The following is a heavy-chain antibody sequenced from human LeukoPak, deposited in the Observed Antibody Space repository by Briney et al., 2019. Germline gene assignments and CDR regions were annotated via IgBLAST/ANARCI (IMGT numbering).Heavy chain of an antibody. V-gene: IGHV3-23*01. CDR3: AKNYASGRGVPYAMDV. CDR1: GFNFADHT. D-gene: IGHD3-10*01. Sequence: GGSLRLSCAASGFNFADHTMRWVRQAPGKGLEWVSAISGISGSTTIYADSVKGRFAVSRDNSRNTLFLQMNSLRAEDTAVYYCAKNYASGRGVPYAMDVWGQGTTVTVAS. J-gene: IGHJ6*02. CDR2: ISGISGSTT.